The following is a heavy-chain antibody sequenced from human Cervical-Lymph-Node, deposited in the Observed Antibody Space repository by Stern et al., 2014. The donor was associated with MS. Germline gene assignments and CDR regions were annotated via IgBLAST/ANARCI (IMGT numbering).Heavy chain of an antibody. CDR1: GGTFSSYA. CDR3: ARDRYYDSSGTFDY. V-gene: IGHV1-69*01. CDR2: IIPIFGTA. Sequence: QLQLVESAAEVKKPGSSVKVSCKASGGTFSSYAISWVRQAPGQGLEWMGWIIPIFGTANYAQKFQGRVTITADESTSTAYMELSSLRSEDTAVYYCARDRYYDSSGTFDYWGQGTLVTVSS. J-gene: IGHJ4*02. D-gene: IGHD3-22*01.